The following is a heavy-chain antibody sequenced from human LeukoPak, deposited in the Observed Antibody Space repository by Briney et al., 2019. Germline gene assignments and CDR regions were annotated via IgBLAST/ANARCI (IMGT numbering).Heavy chain of an antibody. Sequence: GGSLRLSCAAFGFTFSTYSMNWVRQAPGKGLEWVSAISGSGGSTYYADSVKGRFTISRDNSKNTLYLQMNSLRAEDTAVYYCAKDPRIKTYYYDRSGYPNFDYWGQGTLVTVSS. CDR2: ISGSGGST. V-gene: IGHV3-23*01. CDR1: GFTFSTYS. J-gene: IGHJ4*02. CDR3: AKDPRIKTYYYDRSGYPNFDY. D-gene: IGHD3-22*01.